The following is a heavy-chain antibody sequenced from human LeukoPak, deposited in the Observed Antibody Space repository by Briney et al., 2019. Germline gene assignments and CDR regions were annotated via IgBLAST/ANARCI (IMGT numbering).Heavy chain of an antibody. J-gene: IGHJ5*02. CDR1: GGSISSYY. V-gene: IGHV4-4*09. CDR2: ISTSGST. Sequence: SETLSLTCTVSGGSISSYYSSCIRQPPGKGQERIGYISTSGSTNYNPSLKSRVTISVDTSKNQFSLKLSSVTAADTAVYYCARVGYGSGSSFRHNWFDPWGQGTLVTVSS. D-gene: IGHD3-10*01. CDR3: ARVGYGSGSSFRHNWFDP.